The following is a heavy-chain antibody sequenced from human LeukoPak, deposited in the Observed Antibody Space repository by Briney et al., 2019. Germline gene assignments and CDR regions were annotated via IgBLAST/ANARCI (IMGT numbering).Heavy chain of an antibody. J-gene: IGHJ4*02. D-gene: IGHD5-24*01. CDR3: ARDPRDGYGHFDY. CDR2: IYSDGDT. V-gene: IGHV3-66*02. Sequence: QSGGSLRLSCVVSGFTFSGNHMNWVRQAPGKGREWVSVIYSDGDTYYADSVKGRFTISRDSSRNTLSLQMNSLKPEDTAVYYCARDPRDGYGHFDYWGQGTLVTVSS. CDR1: GFTFSGNH.